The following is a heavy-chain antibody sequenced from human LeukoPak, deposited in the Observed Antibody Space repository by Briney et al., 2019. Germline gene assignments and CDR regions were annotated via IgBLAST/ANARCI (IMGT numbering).Heavy chain of an antibody. Sequence: PGRSLRLSCAASGFTFSSYGMHWVRQAPGKGLEGVAVIWYDGSNKYYADSVKGRFTISRDNSKNTLYLQMNSLRAEDTAVYYCARDGPSFLYGDYVSLSGDAFDIWGQGTMVTVSS. D-gene: IGHD4-17*01. CDR1: GFTFSSYG. V-gene: IGHV3-33*01. J-gene: IGHJ3*02. CDR2: IWYDGSNK. CDR3: ARDGPSFLYGDYVSLSGDAFDI.